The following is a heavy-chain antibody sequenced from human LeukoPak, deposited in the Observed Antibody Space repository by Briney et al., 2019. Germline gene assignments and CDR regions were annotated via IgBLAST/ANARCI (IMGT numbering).Heavy chain of an antibody. Sequence: PSETLSLTCAVSGYSIGSGYYWGWIRPPPGKGLEWIGSIYHSGSTYYNPSLKRRVTISVDTSKNQFSLKLSSVTAADTAVYYCATQTTVTTIDYWGQGTLVTVSS. V-gene: IGHV4-38-2*01. CDR3: ATQTTVTTIDY. CDR1: GYSIGSGYY. CDR2: IYHSGST. J-gene: IGHJ4*02. D-gene: IGHD4-11*01.